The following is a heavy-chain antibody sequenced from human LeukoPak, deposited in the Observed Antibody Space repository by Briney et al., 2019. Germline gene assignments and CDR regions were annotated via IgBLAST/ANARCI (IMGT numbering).Heavy chain of an antibody. CDR2: MSFDVNNK. V-gene: IGHV3-30*04. D-gene: IGHD6-19*01. Sequence: GGSLRLSCVTSGFTFSSYAFHWVRQAPGKGLEWVATMSFDVNNKYYADSVKGRFTISRDNAKNTLYLQMNSLRAEDTAVYYCVRALHGWYSGYFDYWGQGTLVTVSS. CDR3: VRALHGWYSGYFDY. CDR1: GFTFSSYA. J-gene: IGHJ4*02.